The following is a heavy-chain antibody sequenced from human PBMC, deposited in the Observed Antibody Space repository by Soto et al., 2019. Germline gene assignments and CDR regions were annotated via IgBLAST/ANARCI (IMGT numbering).Heavy chain of an antibody. CDR1: GYSVSSSDYY. CDR3: APLTVSLSGPYGIHV. J-gene: IGHJ6*02. CDR2: MFYSGLT. Sequence: PSETLSLTCSVSGYSVSSSDYYWAWIRQPPGKGLEWIGSMFYSGLTYYNPSLKSRVTLSVDTSKNHFSVRLNSVTAADTAVYYCAPLTVSLSGPYGIHVWGQGTTVTLSS. D-gene: IGHD2-15*01. V-gene: IGHV4-39*01.